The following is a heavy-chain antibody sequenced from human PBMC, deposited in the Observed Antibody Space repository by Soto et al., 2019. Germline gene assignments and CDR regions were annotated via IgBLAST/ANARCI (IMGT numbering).Heavy chain of an antibody. CDR2: IIPIFGTA. CDR3: ATLRGYDILTAPPRVHPYYFDY. Sequence: SVKVSCKASGGTFSSYAISWVRQAPGQGIEWMGGIIPIFGTANYAQKFQGRVTITADESTSTAYMELSSLRSEDTAVYYCATLRGYDILTAPPRVHPYYFDYWGQGTLVTVSS. V-gene: IGHV1-69*13. J-gene: IGHJ4*02. D-gene: IGHD3-9*01. CDR1: GGTFSSYA.